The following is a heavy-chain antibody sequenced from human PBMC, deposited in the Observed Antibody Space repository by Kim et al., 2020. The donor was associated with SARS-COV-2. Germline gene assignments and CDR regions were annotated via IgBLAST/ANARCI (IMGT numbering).Heavy chain of an antibody. CDR2: ISYDGSNK. Sequence: GGSLRLSCAASGFTFSSYAMHWVRQAPGKGLEWVAVISYDGSNKYYADSVKGRFTISRDNSKNTLYLQMNSLRAEDTAVYYCARPEPYSYGPRAYYYYGMDVWGQGTTVTVSS. CDR3: ARPEPYSYGPRAYYYYGMDV. J-gene: IGHJ6*02. D-gene: IGHD5-18*01. CDR1: GFTFSSYA. V-gene: IGHV3-30*04.